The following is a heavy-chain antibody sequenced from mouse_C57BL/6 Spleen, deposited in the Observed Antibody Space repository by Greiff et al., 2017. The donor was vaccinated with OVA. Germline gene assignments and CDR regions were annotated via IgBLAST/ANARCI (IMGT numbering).Heavy chain of an antibody. CDR3: ARDDYYAMAY. Sequence: EVKLMESGGGLVKPGGSLKLSCAASGFTFSDYGMHWVRQAPEKGLEWVAYISSGSSTIYYADTVKGRFTISRDTAKNTLFLQMTSLRSEDTAMYYCARDDYYAMAYWGQGTSVTVSS. CDR1: GFTFSDYG. CDR2: ISSGSSTI. J-gene: IGHJ4*01. V-gene: IGHV5-17*01.